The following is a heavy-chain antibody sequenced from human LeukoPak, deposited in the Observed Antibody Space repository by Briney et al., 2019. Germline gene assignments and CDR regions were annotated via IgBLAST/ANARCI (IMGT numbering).Heavy chain of an antibody. J-gene: IGHJ4*02. D-gene: IGHD2-15*01. CDR3: ARGFGVVVAVIDY. V-gene: IGHV4-61*02. CDR1: GGSISSGSYY. CDR2: IYTSGST. Sequence: SETLSLTCTVSGGSISSGSYYWSWIRQPPGKGLEWIGRIYTSGSTNYNPSLKSRVTISVDTSKNQFSLKLSSVTAADTAVYYCARGFGVVVAVIDYWGQGTLVTVSS.